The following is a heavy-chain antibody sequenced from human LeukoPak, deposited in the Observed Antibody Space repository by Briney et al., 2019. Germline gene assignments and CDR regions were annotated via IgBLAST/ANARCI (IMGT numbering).Heavy chain of an antibody. V-gene: IGHV3-23*01. D-gene: IGHD4-11*01. J-gene: IGHJ6*02. CDR2: ISGSGSST. Sequence: GGSLRLSCAASGFTFSSYAMSWVRQALGKGLEWVSAISGSGSSTYYADSVKGRFTISRDNSKNTLYLQMSSLRAEDTAVYSCAKDLSNPYKYYGMDVWGQGTTVTVSS. CDR1: GFTFSSYA. CDR3: AKDLSNPYKYYGMDV.